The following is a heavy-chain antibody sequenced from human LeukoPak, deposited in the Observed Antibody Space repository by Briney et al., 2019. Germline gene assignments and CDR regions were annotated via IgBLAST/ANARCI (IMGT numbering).Heavy chain of an antibody. Sequence: SETLSLTCTVSSGSISIYYWSWIRQPPGKGLEWVGYIYYSGSANYNPSLKGRVTISVDTSKNQFSLKLSSVTAADTAVYYCAKFSSSWSYFDYWGQGTLVTVSS. D-gene: IGHD6-13*01. J-gene: IGHJ4*02. CDR3: AKFSSSWSYFDY. CDR1: SGSISIYY. CDR2: IYYSGSA. V-gene: IGHV4-59*01.